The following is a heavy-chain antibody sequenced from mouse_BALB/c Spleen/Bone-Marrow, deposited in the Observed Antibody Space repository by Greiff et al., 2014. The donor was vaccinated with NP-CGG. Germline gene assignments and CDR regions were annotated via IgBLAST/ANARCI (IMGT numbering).Heavy chain of an antibody. CDR3: TRHPYGTFFAY. D-gene: IGHD2-10*02. J-gene: IGHJ2*01. CDR2: ISSGGGST. V-gene: IGHV5-12-1*01. CDR1: GFAFCNYD. Sequence: VQLKDSGGGLMKPGGSLKLSCAASGFAFCNYDLSLVRQSPEKRVEWVAYISSGGGSTYYPDTVKGRFIISRDNANNTLYLQMSSLKSEDTAMYYCTRHPYGTFFAYWGQGTTLTVAS.